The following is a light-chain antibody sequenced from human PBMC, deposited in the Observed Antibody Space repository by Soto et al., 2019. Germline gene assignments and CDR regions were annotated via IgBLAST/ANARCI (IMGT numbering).Light chain of an antibody. CDR3: GTWDSSLSAEV. J-gene: IGLJ2*01. V-gene: IGLV1-51*02. CDR2: ENN. CDR1: SSNIGNNY. Sequence: QSVLTQPPSVSAAPGQKVTISCSGSSSNIGNNYVSWYQQLPGTAPKLLIYENNKRPSGIPDLFSGSKSGTSATLGITGLPTGDEADYYCGTWDSSLSAEVFGGGTKLTVL.